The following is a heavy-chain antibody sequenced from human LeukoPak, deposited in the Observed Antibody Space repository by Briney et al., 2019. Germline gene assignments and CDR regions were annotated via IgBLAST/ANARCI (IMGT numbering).Heavy chain of an antibody. J-gene: IGHJ6*03. CDR3: ASTSRNYYYYMDV. V-gene: IGHV4-59*12. Sequence: SETLSLTCTVSGGSISSYYWSWMRQSPGKGLEWIGYIYYSGRTNYNPSLKSRLTISVDTSKNQFSLKLSSVTAADTAVYYCASTSRNYYYYMDVWGKGTTVTVSS. CDR1: GGSISSYY. D-gene: IGHD3-16*01. CDR2: IYYSGRT.